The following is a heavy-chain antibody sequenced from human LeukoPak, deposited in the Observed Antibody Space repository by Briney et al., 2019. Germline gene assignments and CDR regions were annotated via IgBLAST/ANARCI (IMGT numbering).Heavy chain of an antibody. CDR3: ARSVEMVVTANYYFDY. D-gene: IGHD2-21*02. CDR2: IYYSGST. Sequence: SETLSLTCTVSGDSISSYYWSWLRQPPGKGLEWIGYIYYSGSTNSNPSLKSRVTISVDTSKNQFSLKLSSVTAADTAVYYCARSVEMVVTANYYFDYWGQGTLVTVSS. J-gene: IGHJ4*02. V-gene: IGHV4-59*01. CDR1: GDSISSYY.